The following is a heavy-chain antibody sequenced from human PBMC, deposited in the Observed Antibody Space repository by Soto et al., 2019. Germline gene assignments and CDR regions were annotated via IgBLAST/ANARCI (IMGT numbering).Heavy chain of an antibody. CDR3: ARVRNTGSYFPPDY. CDR1: GFTFSDHY. V-gene: IGHV3-72*01. CDR2: TRHKARSYTT. D-gene: IGHD1-26*01. Sequence: GGSLRLSCAASGFTFSDHYMDWVRQAPGKGLEWVGRTRHKARSYTTEYAASVEGRFTISRDDSKNSLYLQMNSLKTEDTAVYYCARVRNTGSYFPPDYWGQGTLVTVSP. J-gene: IGHJ4*02.